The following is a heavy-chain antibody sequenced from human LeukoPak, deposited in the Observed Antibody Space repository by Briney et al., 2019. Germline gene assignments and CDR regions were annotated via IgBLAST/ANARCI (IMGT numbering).Heavy chain of an antibody. CDR1: GYTFTGYF. J-gene: IGHJ5*02. Sequence: GSLWVSCEASGYTFTGYFMRWVRHAPGQGLEWMEWINHKSGGTNYAQKLRGRVTMTRDTSITTAYMELSGLSSDDTAVYYCAREGPTEYWFDPWGQGTLVTVSS. D-gene: IGHD1-26*01. CDR2: INHKSGGT. CDR3: AREGPTEYWFDP. V-gene: IGHV1-2*02.